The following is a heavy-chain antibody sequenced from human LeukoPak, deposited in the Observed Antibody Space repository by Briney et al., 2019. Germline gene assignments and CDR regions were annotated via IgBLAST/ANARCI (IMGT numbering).Heavy chain of an antibody. V-gene: IGHV3-74*01. D-gene: IGHD2-8*02. J-gene: IGHJ4*02. CDR2: MNTDGSRT. CDR1: GFTFSRYW. CDR3: ASDFTGRDDY. Sequence: GGSLRLSCAASGFTFSRYWMHWVRQAPGKGLVWVSRMNTDGSRTDYADSVKGRFTTSRDNAKNILYLQMNSLGAEDTAVYSCASDFTGRDDYWGQGTLVTVSS.